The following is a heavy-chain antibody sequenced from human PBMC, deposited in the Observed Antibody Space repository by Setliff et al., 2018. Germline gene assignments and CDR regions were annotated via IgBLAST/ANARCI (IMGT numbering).Heavy chain of an antibody. V-gene: IGHV4-4*07. D-gene: IGHD3-10*01. J-gene: IGHJ4*02. CDR1: GGSMTSYY. Sequence: SETLSLTCTVSGGSMTSYYWTWIRQPAGKALEWIGHIHGTEGTHYNPSLESRVTISRDKSPNQFSLMLRSVTAADTALYYCARGYYNGRGYYYLPCSFDSWGRGIVVTVSS. CDR3: ARGYYNGRGYYYLPCSFDS. CDR2: IHGTEGT.